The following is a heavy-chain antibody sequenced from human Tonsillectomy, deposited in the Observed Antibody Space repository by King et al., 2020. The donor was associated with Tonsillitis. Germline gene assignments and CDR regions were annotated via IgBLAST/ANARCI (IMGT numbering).Heavy chain of an antibody. CDR2: IDPSDSYT. D-gene: IGHD2-21*02. CDR1: GYSFTSYW. V-gene: IGHV5-10-1*03. CDR3: ARLGRLSLYYYYMDV. J-gene: IGHJ6*03. Sequence: QLVQSGAEVKKPGESLRISCKGSGYSFTSYWISWVRQMPGKGLEWMGRIDPSDSYTNYSPSFQGHVTISADKSISTAYLQWSSLKASDTAMYYCARLGRLSLYYYYMDVWGNGTTVTVSS.